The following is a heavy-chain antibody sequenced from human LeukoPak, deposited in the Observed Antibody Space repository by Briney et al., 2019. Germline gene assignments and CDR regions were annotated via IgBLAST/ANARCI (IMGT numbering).Heavy chain of an antibody. Sequence: PSETLSLTCTVSGGSISSYNWSWIRQPPGKGLEWIGYIYYSGSTNYNPSLKSRVTISVDTSKNQFSLKLSSVTAADTAVYYCARGVGSPPPGYWGQGTLVTVSS. J-gene: IGHJ4*02. V-gene: IGHV4-59*01. CDR3: ARGVGSPPPGY. CDR1: GGSISSYN. CDR2: IYYSGST.